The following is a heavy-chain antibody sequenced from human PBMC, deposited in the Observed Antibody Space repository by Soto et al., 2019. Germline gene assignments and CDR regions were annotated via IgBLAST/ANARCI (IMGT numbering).Heavy chain of an antibody. Sequence: QVQLQESGPGLVKPSETLSLTCTVSGGSISSYYWSWIRQPPGKGLEWIGYIYYSGSTNYNPSLKSRVTISVDTSKNQYSLKLSSVTAADTAVYYCARGASGYYANWFDPWGQGTLVTVSS. D-gene: IGHD3-22*01. CDR2: IYYSGST. CDR3: ARGASGYYANWFDP. CDR1: GGSISSYY. V-gene: IGHV4-59*01. J-gene: IGHJ5*02.